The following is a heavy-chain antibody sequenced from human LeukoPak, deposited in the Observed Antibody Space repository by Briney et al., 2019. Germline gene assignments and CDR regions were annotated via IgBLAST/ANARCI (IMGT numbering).Heavy chain of an antibody. J-gene: IGHJ5*02. Sequence: SETLSLTCTVSGGSISSYYWSWIRQPPGKGLEWIGYIYYSGSTNYNPSLKSRVTISVDTSKNQFSLKLSSVTAADTAVYYCARRFNVGSLLYWFDPWGQGTLVTVSS. CDR1: GGSISSYY. CDR2: IYYSGST. V-gene: IGHV4-59*08. D-gene: IGHD1-26*01. CDR3: ARRFNVGSLLYWFDP.